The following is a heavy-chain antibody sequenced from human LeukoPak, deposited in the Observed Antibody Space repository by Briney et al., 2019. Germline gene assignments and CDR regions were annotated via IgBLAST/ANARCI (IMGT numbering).Heavy chain of an antibody. Sequence: GASVKVSCKTSGGTFSSFTISWMRQAPGQGLEWMGGIIPIFGTANYAQKFQGRVTVTADESTTTAYMERSSLRSEDTAVYYCARGYTQAATYFDYRGEGTLVTVSP. CDR2: IIPIFGTA. D-gene: IGHD2-15*01. J-gene: IGHJ4*02. V-gene: IGHV1-69*13. CDR1: GGTFSSFT. CDR3: ARGYTQAATYFDY.